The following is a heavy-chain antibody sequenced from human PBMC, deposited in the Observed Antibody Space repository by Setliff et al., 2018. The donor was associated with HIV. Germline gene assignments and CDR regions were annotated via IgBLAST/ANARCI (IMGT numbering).Heavy chain of an antibody. Sequence: KPSETLSLTCTVSGGPISSYYWSWIRQPPGKGLEWIGYTYYSGRTNYNPSLKSRVTISVDTSKNQFSLKLTSVTAADTAVYYCASQPAYSTDWYPPGYFDYWGQGTLVTVSS. J-gene: IGHJ4*02. CDR3: ASQPAYSTDWYPPGYFDY. V-gene: IGHV4-59*08. CDR1: GGPISSYY. D-gene: IGHD6-19*01. CDR2: TYYSGRT.